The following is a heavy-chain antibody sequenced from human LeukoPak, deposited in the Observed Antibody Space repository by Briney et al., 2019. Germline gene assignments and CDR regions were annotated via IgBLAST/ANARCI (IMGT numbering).Heavy chain of an antibody. CDR2: IISIFGTA. J-gene: IGHJ5*02. CDR1: GGTFSSYA. CDR3: ARYLGGYNWGA. D-gene: IGHD5-24*01. V-gene: IGHV1-69*05. Sequence: VKVSCKASGGTFSSYAISWVGQAPGQGLEWMGGIISIFGTANYAQKFQGRDTINTDESKSTAYMELSSLRSEDTAVYYCARYLGGYNWGAWGQGTLVTVSS.